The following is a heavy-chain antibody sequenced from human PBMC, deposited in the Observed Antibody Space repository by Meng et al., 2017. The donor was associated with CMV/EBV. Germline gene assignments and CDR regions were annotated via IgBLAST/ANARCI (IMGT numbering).Heavy chain of an antibody. V-gene: IGHV4-34*01. CDR3: ARGAPGY. J-gene: IGHJ4*02. CDR2: IKDTGTT. Sequence: EPISLTCAVYGGSFSGYSWTWIRQSPAKGLEWIGNIKDTGTTNYNPSLKSRVSILVDTPKNQFSLKLKSVTGADTAIYYCARGAPGYWGQGTLVTVSS. CDR1: GGSFSGYS.